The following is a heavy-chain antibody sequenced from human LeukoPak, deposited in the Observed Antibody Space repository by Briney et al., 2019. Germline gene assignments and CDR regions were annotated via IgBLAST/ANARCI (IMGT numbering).Heavy chain of an antibody. V-gene: IGHV3-23*01. J-gene: IGHJ6*02. CDR3: AAGTGDYYYYGMDV. D-gene: IGHD6-13*01. CDR1: GFTFSRYW. CDR2: ISGSGGST. Sequence: PGGSLRLSCAASGFTFSRYWMHWVRHAPGKGLVWVSAISGSGGSTYYADSVKGRFTISRDNSKNTLYLQMNSLRAEDTAVYYCAAGTGDYYYYGMDVWGQGTTVTVSS.